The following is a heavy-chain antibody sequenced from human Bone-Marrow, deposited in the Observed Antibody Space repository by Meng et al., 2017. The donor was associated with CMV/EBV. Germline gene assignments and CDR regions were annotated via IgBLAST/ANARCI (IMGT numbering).Heavy chain of an antibody. D-gene: IGHD1-7*01. V-gene: IGHV4-4*02. CDR2: IYHTGSV. CDR1: GGSVNSENW. Sequence: ASGGSVNSENWCSWVRQSPGKGLEWIGEIYHTGSVNLNPSLKSRVTVSLDKSNNQFSLNLTSVTAADTAVYYCASHNWDYVGNWFDPWGQGTLVTVSS. CDR3: ASHNWDYVGNWFDP. J-gene: IGHJ5*02.